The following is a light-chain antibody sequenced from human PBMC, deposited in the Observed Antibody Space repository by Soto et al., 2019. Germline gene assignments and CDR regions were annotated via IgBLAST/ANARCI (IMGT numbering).Light chain of an antibody. J-gene: IGLJ1*01. V-gene: IGLV2-14*01. CDR1: STDVGGYNF. CDR3: SSYTSTSTPV. CDR2: EVT. Sequence: QSARTQPASVSGSLGQSITISCTGTSTDVGGYNFVSWYQQHPDKAPKLLIYEVTNRPSGVSNRFSGSKSGNTASLTISGLQAEDEADYYCSSYTSTSTPVFGTGTKVTVL.